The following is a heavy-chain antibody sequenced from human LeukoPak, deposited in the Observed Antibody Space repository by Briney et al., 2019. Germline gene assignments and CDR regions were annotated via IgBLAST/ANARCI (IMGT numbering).Heavy chain of an antibody. V-gene: IGHV4-38-2*01. D-gene: IGHD5-24*01. CDR3: ARFSDGYSLGGYYFDY. Sequence: PSETLSLTCAVSGYSISSGYYWGWIRQPPGKGLEWIGAIYRSGNTYYNPSLKSRVTISVDTSKNQFSLKLSSVTAADTAAYYCARFSDGYSLGGYYFDYWGQGTPVTVSS. CDR1: GYSISSGYY. J-gene: IGHJ4*02. CDR2: IYRSGNT.